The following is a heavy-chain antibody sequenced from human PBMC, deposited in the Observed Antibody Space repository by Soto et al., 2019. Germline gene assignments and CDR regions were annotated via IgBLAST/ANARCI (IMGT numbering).Heavy chain of an antibody. CDR2: INHSGST. V-gene: IGHV4-34*01. CDR1: GGSFSGYY. Sequence: SETLSLTCAVYGGSFSGYYWSWIRQPPGKGLEWIGEINHSGSTNYNPSLKSRVTISVDTSKNQFSLKLSSVTAADTAVYYCARGRRRSNVAFDIWGQGTMVTVSS. J-gene: IGHJ3*02. CDR3: ARGRRRSNVAFDI.